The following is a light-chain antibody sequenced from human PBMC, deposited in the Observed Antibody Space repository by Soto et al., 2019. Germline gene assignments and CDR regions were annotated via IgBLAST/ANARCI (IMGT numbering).Light chain of an antibody. CDR3: QHGYSTPLT. CDR1: QSISTY. Sequence: DIQMTQSPSSLSASVGDRVTITCRASQSISTYLHWYQQKPGKDPNLLIYAASTLQSGVPSRFSGSGSGTDFNLTISSLQTEDFATYVCQHGYSTPLTFGGGTKVDIK. CDR2: AAS. V-gene: IGKV1-39*01. J-gene: IGKJ4*01.